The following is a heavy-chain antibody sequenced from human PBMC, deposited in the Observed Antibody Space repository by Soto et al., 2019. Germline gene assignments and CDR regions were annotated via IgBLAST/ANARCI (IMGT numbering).Heavy chain of an antibody. CDR1: GFIISSCA. V-gene: IGHV3-23*01. CDR3: ARVTWEAAGEDF. D-gene: IGHD6-13*01. J-gene: IGHJ4*02. CDR2: IKMRGET. Sequence: EVHLLESGGGLVQPGGSLRLSCAASGFIISSCAMSWVRQAPGQGLEWLSGIKMRGETKYADSVKGRFTISRDPSKNTLYLQVSDLRAEDTARYYCARVTWEAAGEDFWGQGTLVTVSS.